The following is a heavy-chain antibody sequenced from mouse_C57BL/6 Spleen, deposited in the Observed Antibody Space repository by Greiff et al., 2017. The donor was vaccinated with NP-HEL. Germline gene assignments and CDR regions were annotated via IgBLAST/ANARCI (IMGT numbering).Heavy chain of an antibody. CDR2: INPSNGGT. CDR3: ARAGYDYLAWFAY. J-gene: IGHJ3*01. D-gene: IGHD2-4*01. Sequence: QVQLKQPGTELVKPGASVKLSCKASGYTFTSYWMHWVKQRPGQGLEWIGNINPSNGGTNYNEKFKSKATLTVDKSSSTAYMQLSSLTSEDSAVYYCARAGYDYLAWFAYWGQGTLVTVSA. V-gene: IGHV1-53*01. CDR1: GYTFTSYW.